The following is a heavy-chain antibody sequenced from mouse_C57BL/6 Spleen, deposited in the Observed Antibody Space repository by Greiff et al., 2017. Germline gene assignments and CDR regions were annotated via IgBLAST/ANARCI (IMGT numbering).Heavy chain of an antibody. J-gene: IGHJ2*01. V-gene: IGHV5-17*01. CDR3: AREGKGYDLDY. Sequence: DVKLVESGGGLVKPGGSLKLSCAASGFTFSDYGMHWVRQAPEKGLEWVAYINSCNSNIYYTDTVKGRFTISIDNAKNTLCLQMSRLRSEETAMYYCAREGKGYDLDYWGQGTTLTVSS. D-gene: IGHD3-2*02. CDR1: GFTFSDYG. CDR2: INSCNSNI.